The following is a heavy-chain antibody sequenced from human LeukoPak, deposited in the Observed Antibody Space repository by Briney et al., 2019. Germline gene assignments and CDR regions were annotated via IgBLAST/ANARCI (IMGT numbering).Heavy chain of an antibody. J-gene: IGHJ3*02. CDR1: GGSISSGSYY. CDR2: IYISGST. Sequence: SETLSLTCSVSGGSISSGSYYWSWIRQPAGKGLEWIGRIYISGSTNYNPSLKSRVTMSVDTSKNQFALKLSSVTAADTAVYYCARDTKDAFDIWGQGTMVTVSS. D-gene: IGHD2-8*01. CDR3: ARDTKDAFDI. V-gene: IGHV4-61*02.